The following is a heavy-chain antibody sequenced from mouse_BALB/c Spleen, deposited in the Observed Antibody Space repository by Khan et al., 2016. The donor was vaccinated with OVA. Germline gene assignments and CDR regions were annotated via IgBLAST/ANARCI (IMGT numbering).Heavy chain of an antibody. V-gene: IGHV2-6-4*01. CDR2: IWGGGGT. CDR1: GFSLSRYN. Sequence: VQLVESGPGLVAPSQSLSITCTVSGFSLSRYNIHWVRQPPGKGLEWLGMIWGGGGTDYNSTLKSRLSIRKDNSESQVLLKMNSLQTDDTAMYYCARAYYRYDSYYAMDYWGQGTSVTVSS. J-gene: IGHJ4*01. CDR3: ARAYYRYDSYYAMDY. D-gene: IGHD2-14*01.